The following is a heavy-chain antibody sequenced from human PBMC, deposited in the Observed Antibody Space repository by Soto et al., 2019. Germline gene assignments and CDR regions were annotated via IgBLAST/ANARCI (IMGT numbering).Heavy chain of an antibody. CDR3: VKGSDGGRQELDY. D-gene: IGHD3-3*01. V-gene: IGHV3-30*18. CDR1: GFTFSNFG. CDR2: ISADGSDK. J-gene: IGHJ4*02. Sequence: QVQLVESGGGVVQPGRSLRLSCAASGFTFSNFGMHWVRQAPGKGLEWVAAISADGSDKYFSGSVKGRFTISRDNFKNTLFLQMNRLRPEEPALYYCVKGSDGGRQELDYWGQGTLVMVSS.